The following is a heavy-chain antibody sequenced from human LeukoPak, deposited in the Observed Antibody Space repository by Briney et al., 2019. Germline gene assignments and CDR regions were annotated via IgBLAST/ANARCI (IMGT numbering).Heavy chain of an antibody. CDR1: GGTFSSYT. Sequence: SVKVSCKASGGTFSSYTITWVRQAPGQGLEWMGGIIPIFGTPNYAQKFQGRVTITADESTNTAYMELSSLRSEDTAVYYCARCWLAETMVVTPYNYWGQGTLVTVSS. CDR3: ARCWLAETMVVTPYNY. D-gene: IGHD4-23*01. CDR2: IIPIFGTP. V-gene: IGHV1-69*13. J-gene: IGHJ4*02.